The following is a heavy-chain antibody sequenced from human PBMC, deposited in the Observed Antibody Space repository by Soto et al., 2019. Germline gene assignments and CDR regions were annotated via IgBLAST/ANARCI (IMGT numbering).Heavy chain of an antibody. CDR3: AARSRYKVSNYQFLND. D-gene: IGHD4-4*01. V-gene: IGHV1-58*01. J-gene: IGHJ4*02. CDR2: IVVGSGNT. CDR1: GFTFTSSA. Sequence: GASVKVSCKASGFTFTSSAVQWVRQARGQHLEWIGWIVVGSGNTNYAKKFQERVTITRDMSTSTTYMELSSLRSEDTAVYYCAARSRYKVSNYQFLNDWGQGTLVTVSS.